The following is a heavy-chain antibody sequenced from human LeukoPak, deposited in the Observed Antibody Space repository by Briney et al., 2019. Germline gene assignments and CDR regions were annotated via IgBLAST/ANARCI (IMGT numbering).Heavy chain of an antibody. CDR1: GYTFTGYY. CDR3: ASGGSGSYFHYYGMDV. D-gene: IGHD3-10*01. CDR2: INPNSGGT. V-gene: IGHV1-2*02. J-gene: IGHJ6*02. Sequence: ASVTVSCKASGYTFTGYYMHWVRQAPGQGLEWMGWINPNSGGTNYAQKFQGRVTMTRDTSISTAYMELSRLRSDDTAVYYCASGGSGSYFHYYGMDVWGQGTTVTVSS.